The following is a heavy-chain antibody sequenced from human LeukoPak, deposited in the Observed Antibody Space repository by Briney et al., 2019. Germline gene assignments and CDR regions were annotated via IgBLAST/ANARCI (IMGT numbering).Heavy chain of an antibody. V-gene: IGHV3-21*01. CDR1: GFTFSTYA. Sequence: PGGSLRLSCAASGFTFSTYAMTWVRRAPGKGLEWVSGIRGSGGNTYYADSLKGRFTISRDNAKNSLYLQMNSLRAEDTAVYHCAREDVTTFPYYYGMDVWGQGTTVTVSS. CDR2: IRGSGGNT. CDR3: AREDVTTFPYYYGMDV. D-gene: IGHD4-17*01. J-gene: IGHJ6*02.